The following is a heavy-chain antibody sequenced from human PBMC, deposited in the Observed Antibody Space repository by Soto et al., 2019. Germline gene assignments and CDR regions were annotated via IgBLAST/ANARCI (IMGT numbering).Heavy chain of an antibody. CDR2: IKQDGSEK. CDR3: ARSNLPAPLLWFGETPRGPMDV. V-gene: IGHV3-7*01. D-gene: IGHD3-10*01. Sequence: GGSLRLSCAASGFTFSSYWMSWVRQAPGKGLEWVANIKQDGSEKYYLDSVKGRFTISRDNAKTSLYLQMNSLRAEDTAVYYCARSNLPAPLLWFGETPRGPMDVWGKGTTVTVSS. J-gene: IGHJ6*03. CDR1: GFTFSSYW.